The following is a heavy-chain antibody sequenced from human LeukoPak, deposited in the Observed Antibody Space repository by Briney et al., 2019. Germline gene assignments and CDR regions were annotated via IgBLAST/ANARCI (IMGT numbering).Heavy chain of an antibody. CDR1: GYTFTSYY. CDR3: ATEILGIAAAGTLCY. CDR2: INPSGGST. J-gene: IGHJ4*02. D-gene: IGHD6-13*01. V-gene: IGHV1-46*01. Sequence: ASVKVSCKASGYTFTSYYMHWVRQAPGQGLEWMGIINPSGGSTSYAQKFQGRVTMTRDTSTSTVYMELSSLRSEDTAVYYCATEILGIAAAGTLCYWGQGTLVTVSS.